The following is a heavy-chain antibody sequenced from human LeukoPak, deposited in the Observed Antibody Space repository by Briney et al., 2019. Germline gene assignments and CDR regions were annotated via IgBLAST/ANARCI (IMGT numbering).Heavy chain of an antibody. J-gene: IGHJ3*02. Sequence: SETLSLTCAVYGGSFSGYYWSWIRQPPGKGLEWIGEINHSGSTNYNPSLKSRVTISVDTSKNQFSLKLSSVTAADTAVYYCARGASGYDSRGYYYDSSGHDDAFDIWGQGTMVTVSS. D-gene: IGHD3-22*01. CDR2: INHSGST. CDR1: GGSFSGYY. V-gene: IGHV4-34*01. CDR3: ARGASGYDSRGYYYDSSGHDDAFDI.